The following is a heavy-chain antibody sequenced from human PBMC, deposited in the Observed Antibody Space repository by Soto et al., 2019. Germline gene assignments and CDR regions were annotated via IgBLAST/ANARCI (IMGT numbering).Heavy chain of an antibody. Sequence: QVQLQESGPGLVRPSETLSLTCTVSGGSIRSHYWSWIRQPAGKGLEWIGRIYLSGNTKSNPSLKNRVTMSVDASKNPFSLTLKSVTAADTAVYYCAKELKPYNSGWYFALSGGQGTLVTVSS. J-gene: IGHJ4*02. CDR2: IYLSGNT. V-gene: IGHV4-4*07. D-gene: IGHD6-19*01. CDR3: AKELKPYNSGWYFALS. CDR1: GGSIRSHY.